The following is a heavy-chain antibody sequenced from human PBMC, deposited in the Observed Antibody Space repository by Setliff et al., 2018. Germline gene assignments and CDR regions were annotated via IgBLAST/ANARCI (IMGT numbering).Heavy chain of an antibody. Sequence: TGGSLRLSCAASGFTFSDYEMSWVRQAPGKGLEWLSYISSRGSTILNADSVKGRFTISRDNAKKSLYLQMNSLRAEDTAVYYCAREPHDSSGPDYWGQGTPVTVSS. V-gene: IGHV3-48*03. CDR2: ISSRGSTI. D-gene: IGHD3-22*01. CDR3: AREPHDSSGPDY. J-gene: IGHJ4*02. CDR1: GFTFSDYE.